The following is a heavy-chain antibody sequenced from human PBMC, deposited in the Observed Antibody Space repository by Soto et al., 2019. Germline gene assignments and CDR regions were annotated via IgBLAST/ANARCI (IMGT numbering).Heavy chain of an antibody. CDR1: GNTLTEIS. CDR3: ATQAGMFGITFGGVIVPYSSDY. CDR2: FDPEDGET. Sequence: GASVKVSCKVSGNTLTEISMHWGRQAPGKRLEWMGGFDPEDGETIYAQKFQGRVTMTEDTSTDTAYMELSSLRSEDTAVYYCATQAGMFGITFGGVIVPYSSDYWGQGTLVTVSS. V-gene: IGHV1-24*01. J-gene: IGHJ4*02. D-gene: IGHD3-16*02.